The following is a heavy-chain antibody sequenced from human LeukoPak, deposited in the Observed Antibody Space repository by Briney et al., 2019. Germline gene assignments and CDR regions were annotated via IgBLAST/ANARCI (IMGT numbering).Heavy chain of an antibody. J-gene: IGHJ5*02. V-gene: IGHV3-23*01. CDR2: ISGSGGAT. CDR1: GFTFNTYG. Sequence: GGSLRLSCAASGFTFNTYGMSWVRQAPGKGLEWVSGISGSGGATYYADSVKGRFTISRDNSKNTLYLQMNSLRAEDTAVYYCAKKYNTGLDPWGQGTLVTVSS. D-gene: IGHD1-14*01. CDR3: AKKYNTGLDP.